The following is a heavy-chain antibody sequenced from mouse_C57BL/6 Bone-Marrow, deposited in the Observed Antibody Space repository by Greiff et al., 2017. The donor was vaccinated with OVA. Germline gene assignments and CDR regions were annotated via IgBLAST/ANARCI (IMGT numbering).Heavy chain of an antibody. V-gene: IGHV2-2*01. Sequence: VKLMESGPGLVQPSQSLSITCTVSGFSLTSYGVHWVRQSPGKGLEWLGVIWSGGSTDYNAAFISRLSISKDNSKSQVFFKMNSLQADDTAIYYCARGYYYGSSFYYAMDYWGQGTSVTVSS. CDR3: ARGYYYGSSFYYAMDY. CDR2: IWSGGST. D-gene: IGHD1-1*01. CDR1: GFSLTSYG. J-gene: IGHJ4*01.